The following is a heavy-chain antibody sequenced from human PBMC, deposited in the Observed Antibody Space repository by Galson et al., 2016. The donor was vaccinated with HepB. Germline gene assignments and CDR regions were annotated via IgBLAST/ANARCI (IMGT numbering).Heavy chain of an antibody. V-gene: IGHV3-30-3*01. CDR3: ARGADCGGGSCYSFSSGVYYYYGMDG. J-gene: IGHJ6*04. CDR2: ISYDGSNK. CDR1: RFTFTTYA. Sequence: SLRLSCAASRFTFTTYAMHWVRQAPGKGLEWVAVISYDGSNKYYADSVKGRFTISRDNSKNTVYLQMNSLRAEDTAVYYCARGADCGGGSCYSFSSGVYYYYGMDGCGKGTTVTVSS. D-gene: IGHD2-15*01.